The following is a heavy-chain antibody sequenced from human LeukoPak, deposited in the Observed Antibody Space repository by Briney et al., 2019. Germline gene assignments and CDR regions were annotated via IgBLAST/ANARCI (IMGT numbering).Heavy chain of an antibody. V-gene: IGHV3-33*01. J-gene: IGHJ5*02. CDR2: IWYDGSNK. Sequence: GGSLRLSCAASGFTFSSYGMHWVRQAPGKGLEWVAVIWYDGSNKYYADSVKGRFTISRDNSENTLYLQMNSLRAEDTAVYYCARDSSSSGLWFDPWGQGTLVTVSS. CDR3: ARDSSSSGLWFDP. D-gene: IGHD6-6*01. CDR1: GFTFSSYG.